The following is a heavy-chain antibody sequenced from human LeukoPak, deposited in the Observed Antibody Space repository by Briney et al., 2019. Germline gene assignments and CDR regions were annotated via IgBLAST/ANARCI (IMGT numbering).Heavy chain of an antibody. CDR1: GFTFSSYA. J-gene: IGHJ5*02. CDR2: KWYDGSNE. CDR3: AREGYSPLSWFDP. V-gene: IGHV3-33*01. D-gene: IGHD2-15*01. Sequence: PGRSLRLSCAASGFTFSSYAMHWVRQAPGKGLEWVAVKWYDGSNEYYADSVKGRFTISRDNSKNTLYLQMNSLRAEDTAVYYCAREGYSPLSWFDPWGQGTLVTVSS.